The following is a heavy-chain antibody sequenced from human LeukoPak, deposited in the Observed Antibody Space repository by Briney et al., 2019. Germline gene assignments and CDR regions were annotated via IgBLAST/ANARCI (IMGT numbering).Heavy chain of an antibody. V-gene: IGHV3-64D*06. D-gene: IGHD5-18*01. Sequence: PGGSLRLSCSASGFTFSRCAMHWVRHAPGKGLEYVSAITSNGGSTYYADSVKGRFTISRDNSKNTLYLQMSSLRAEDTAVYYCVKGITAMVPFFDYWGQGTLVTVSS. CDR2: ITSNGGST. J-gene: IGHJ4*02. CDR1: GFTFSRCA. CDR3: VKGITAMVPFFDY.